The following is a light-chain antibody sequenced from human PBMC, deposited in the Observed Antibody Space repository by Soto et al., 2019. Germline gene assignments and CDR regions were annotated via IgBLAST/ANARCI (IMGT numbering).Light chain of an antibody. Sequence: QSALTQPASVSGSTGQSIAISCTGTSSDVGAYDYVSWYQQHPGEAPKVKIYDVSHRPSGVSDRFSGSKSGNTASLTISGLQAEDEADYYCSSYAKSGSVVFGGGTKLTVL. CDR3: SSYAKSGSVV. V-gene: IGLV2-14*01. J-gene: IGLJ2*01. CDR1: SSDVGAYDY. CDR2: DVS.